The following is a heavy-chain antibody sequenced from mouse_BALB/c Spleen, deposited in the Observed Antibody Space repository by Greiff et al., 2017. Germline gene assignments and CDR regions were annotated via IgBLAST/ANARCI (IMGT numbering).Heavy chain of an antibody. D-gene: IGHD1-3*01. Sequence: VKLVESGPGLVAPSQSLSITCTVSGFSLTGDGVNWGSQPPGKGLVWLGMIWGDGSTDYNSAFISRLTISKDNSKSHVFLQMHSLLTDDTARYYCDRNNMRWTNGGQETQVTVPA. J-gene: IGHJ3*01. CDR2: IWGDGST. CDR3: DRNNMRWTN. V-gene: IGHV2-6-7*01. CDR1: GFSLTGDG.